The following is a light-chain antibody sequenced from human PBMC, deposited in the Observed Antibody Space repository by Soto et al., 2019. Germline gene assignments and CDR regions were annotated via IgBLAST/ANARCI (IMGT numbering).Light chain of an antibody. Sequence: DIQMTQSPSSLSASVGDRVTITCQASQDISNYLNWYQQKPGKAPKLLIYDASNLETGVTSRFSGSGSGTDFTFTISSLQPEDFATYYCQQYDNHPPLTFGGGTKVEIK. J-gene: IGKJ4*01. CDR3: QQYDNHPPLT. V-gene: IGKV1-33*01. CDR1: QDISNY. CDR2: DAS.